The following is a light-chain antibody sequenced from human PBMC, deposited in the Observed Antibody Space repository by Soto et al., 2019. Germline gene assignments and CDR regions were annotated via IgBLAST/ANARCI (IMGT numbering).Light chain of an antibody. CDR1: SSNIGAGYA. CDR3: QSYDSSLSAFYV. V-gene: IGLV1-40*01. CDR2: ENT. Sequence: QLVLTQPPSVSGAPGQRVTISCTGSSSNIGAGYAVHWYQQLPGTAPKLLIYENTNRPSGVPDRFSGSKSGTSASLDITGLQAEDEADYYCQSYDSSLSAFYVFGPGTKVTVL. J-gene: IGLJ1*01.